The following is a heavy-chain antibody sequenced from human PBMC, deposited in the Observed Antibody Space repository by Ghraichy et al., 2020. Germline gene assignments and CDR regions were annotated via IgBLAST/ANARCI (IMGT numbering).Heavy chain of an antibody. V-gene: IGHV3-53*01. J-gene: IGHJ3*02. D-gene: IGHD3-10*01. Sequence: GGSLRLSCASSGFNVSSKYMSWVRQAPGKGLEWVSIIYSGGSTYSADPVQGRFTISRDHSKNTLYFQMNSLRAEDTAVYYCVVSTYFLSSGSYRGDAFDIWGQGTMVTVSS. CDR2: IYSGGST. CDR3: VVSTYFLSSGSYRGDAFDI. CDR1: GFNVSSKY.